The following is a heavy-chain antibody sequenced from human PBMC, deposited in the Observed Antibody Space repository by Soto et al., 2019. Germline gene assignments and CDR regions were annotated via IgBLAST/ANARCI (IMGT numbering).Heavy chain of an antibody. J-gene: IGHJ5*02. CDR1: GFTFSNYP. CDR2: ISSGSGGST. D-gene: IGHD2-2*02. V-gene: IGHV3-23*01. CDR3: AKSPVVPAAIPWFDP. Sequence: GGSLRLSCAASGFTFSNYPMSWVRQAPGKGLEWVSTISSGSGGSTHYADSVKGRFTISRDNSKNTLYLQMNSLRAEDTAVYYCAKSPVVPAAIPWFDPWGQGTLVTVSS.